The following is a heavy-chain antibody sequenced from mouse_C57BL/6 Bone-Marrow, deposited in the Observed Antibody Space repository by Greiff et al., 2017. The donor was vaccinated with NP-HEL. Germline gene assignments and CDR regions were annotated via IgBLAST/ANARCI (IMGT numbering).Heavy chain of an antibody. J-gene: IGHJ2*01. CDR2: IDPENGDT. D-gene: IGHD6-1*01. CDR1: GFNIKDDY. CDR3: TTPLCLFDY. V-gene: IGHV14-4*01. Sequence: EVQLQQSGAELVRPGASVKLSCTASGFNIKDDYMHWVKQRPEQGLEWIGWIDPENGDTEYASKFQGKATITADTSSNTAYLQLSSLASEDTAVYYCTTPLCLFDYWGQGTTLTVSS.